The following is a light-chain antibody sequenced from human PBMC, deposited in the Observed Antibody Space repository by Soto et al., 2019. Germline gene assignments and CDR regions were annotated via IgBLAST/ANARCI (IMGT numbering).Light chain of an antibody. V-gene: IGLV2-23*01. Sequence: QSALTQPPSVSGSPGQSITISCTGTSSDVGCYNLVSWYQQHPGKAPKLMIYEGSKRPSGVSHRFSGSKSGNTASLTISGLQAEEEADYYCCSYAGRSTYVFGTGTKVTVL. J-gene: IGLJ1*01. CDR1: SSDVGCYNL. CDR3: CSYAGRSTYV. CDR2: EGS.